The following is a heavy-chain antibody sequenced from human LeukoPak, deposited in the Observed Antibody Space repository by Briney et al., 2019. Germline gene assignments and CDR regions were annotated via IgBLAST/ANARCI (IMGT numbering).Heavy chain of an antibody. J-gene: IGHJ4*02. Sequence: SETLSLTCAVSGYSISSGYYWDWIRQPPGKGLEWIGSIYHSGSTYYNPSLKSRVTISVDTSKNQFSLKLSSVTAADTSVYYCAREWTTVTSFDYWGQGTLVTVSS. D-gene: IGHD4-17*01. CDR2: IYHSGST. V-gene: IGHV4-38-2*02. CDR3: AREWTTVTSFDY. CDR1: GYSISSGYY.